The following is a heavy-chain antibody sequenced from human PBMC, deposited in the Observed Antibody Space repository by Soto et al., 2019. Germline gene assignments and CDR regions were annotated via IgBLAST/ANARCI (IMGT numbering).Heavy chain of an antibody. CDR3: ARGGGVGVAGSAAFDM. CDR1: GYPVTAYY. D-gene: IGHD3-3*01. Sequence: QLHLVQSGAVVKKPGASVTVSCSASGYPVTAYYMHWVRQAPGRGLEWMGGINPATGAAKYTQAFQGRVTTARDTSTSTVFMELSVLTSEDTAVFYWARGGGVGVAGSAAFDMWGQGTLVTVSS. CDR2: INPATGAA. J-gene: IGHJ3*02. V-gene: IGHV1-2*02.